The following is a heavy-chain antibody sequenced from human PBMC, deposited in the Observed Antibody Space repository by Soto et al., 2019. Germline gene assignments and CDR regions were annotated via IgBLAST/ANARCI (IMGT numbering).Heavy chain of an antibody. CDR2: IIPIFGTA. D-gene: IGHD3-22*01. CDR1: GGTFSSYA. J-gene: IGHJ4*02. Sequence: ASVKVSCKASGGTFSSYAISWVRQAPGQGLEWMGGIIPIFGTANYAQKFQGRVTITADESTSTAYMELSSLRSEDTAVYYCARSTQLNYYDSSGYYPLDYWGQGTLVTVSS. CDR3: ARSTQLNYYDSSGYYPLDY. V-gene: IGHV1-69*13.